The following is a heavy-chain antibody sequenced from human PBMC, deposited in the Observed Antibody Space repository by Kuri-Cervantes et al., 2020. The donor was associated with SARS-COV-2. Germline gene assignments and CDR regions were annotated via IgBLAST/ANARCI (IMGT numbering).Heavy chain of an antibody. Sequence: GESLKISCAASGFTFSSYWMSWARQAPGKGLEWVSGISWNSGSIGYADSVKGRFTISRDNAKNSLYLQMNSLRAEDTAVYYCARDRINDFDIWGQGTMVTVSS. CDR2: ISWNSGSI. V-gene: IGHV3-20*04. D-gene: IGHD2-15*01. CDR3: ARDRINDFDI. CDR1: GFTFSSYW. J-gene: IGHJ3*02.